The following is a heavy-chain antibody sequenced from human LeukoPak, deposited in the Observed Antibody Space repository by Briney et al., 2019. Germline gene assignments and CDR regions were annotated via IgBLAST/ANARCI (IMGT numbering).Heavy chain of an antibody. CDR2: IYSGGST. D-gene: IGHD3-10*01. Sequence: GGSLRLSCAASGFTFSSYWMHWVRQTPGKGLVWVSVIYSGGSTYYADSVKGRFTISRDNSKNTLYLQMNSLRAEDTAVYYCAAKTVNMVRGVMSWGQGTLVTVSS. CDR1: GFTFSSYW. V-gene: IGHV3-53*01. CDR3: AAKTVNMVRGVMS. J-gene: IGHJ4*02.